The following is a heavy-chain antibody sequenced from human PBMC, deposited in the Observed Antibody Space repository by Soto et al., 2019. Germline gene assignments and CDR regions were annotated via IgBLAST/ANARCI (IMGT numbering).Heavy chain of an antibody. D-gene: IGHD6-13*01. V-gene: IGHV4-39*01. CDR3: ARGIAAAGTR. J-gene: IGHJ4*02. CDR2: LYHSGRT. Sequence: SETLFLTCTGSGSSLISSNHYWGWIRQPAGEGLEWIGRLYHSGRTYYNPSLKSRVTISVDTSKNQFSLKLSSVTAADTAVYYCARGIAAAGTRWGQGTLVTVSS. CDR1: GSSLISSNHY.